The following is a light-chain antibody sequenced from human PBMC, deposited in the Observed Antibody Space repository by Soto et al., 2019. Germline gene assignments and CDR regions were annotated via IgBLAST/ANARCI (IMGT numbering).Light chain of an antibody. CDR3: QQSYSTPWT. CDR2: ETS. Sequence: DMQMTQSPSSLSASVVDRVTIAFRASQNVRSYVNWYQQKPGKAPDLLIYETSTLQSGVPSRFSGSGSGTDFTLTISSLQPEDFATYYCQQSYSTPWTFGQGTKVDIK. J-gene: IGKJ1*01. V-gene: IGKV1-39*01. CDR1: QNVRSY.